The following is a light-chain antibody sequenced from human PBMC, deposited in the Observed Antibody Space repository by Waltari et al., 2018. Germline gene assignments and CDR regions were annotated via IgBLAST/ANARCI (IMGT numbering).Light chain of an antibody. CDR2: GAS. V-gene: IGKV1-39*01. CDR1: QTISRS. Sequence: DIPMTQSPSSLSASVGDRVTITCRASQTISRSLNWFQQKPGKAPKLLIFGASSLQSGVPSRFNGSGSGTDFTLTITSLQSEDFAAYYCQRSNSPPYTFGQGTKLEIK. CDR3: QRSNSPPYT. J-gene: IGKJ2*01.